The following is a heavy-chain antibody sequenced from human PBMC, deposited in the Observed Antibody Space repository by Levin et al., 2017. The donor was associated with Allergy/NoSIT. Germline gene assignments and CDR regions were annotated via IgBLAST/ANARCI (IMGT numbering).Heavy chain of an antibody. J-gene: IGHJ6*02. D-gene: IGHD2-15*01. CDR2: ISGSSTYI. V-gene: IGHV3-21*01. CDR3: AREWWVRPSRGMDV. CDR1: GFSFSTYS. Sequence: KSGGSLRLSCAASGFSFSTYSLNWVRQAPGKGLEWVSYISGSSTYIYYADSVKGRFTISRDNAKKSLFLQMSDLRDEDTAVYYCAREWWVRPSRGMDVWGQGTTVTVSS.